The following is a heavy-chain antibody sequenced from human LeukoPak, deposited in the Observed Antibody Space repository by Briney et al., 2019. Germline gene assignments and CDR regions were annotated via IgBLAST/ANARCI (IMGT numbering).Heavy chain of an antibody. CDR3: AKRGVVIRVILVGFHKEAYYFDS. Sequence: GGSLRLSCAVSGITLSNYGMSWVRQAPGKGQEWVAGVSDSGGRTNYAGSVKGRFTIYRDNPKNTIYLQMNSLSAEDTAVYFCAKRGVVIRVILVGFHKEAYYFDSWGQGALVTVSS. V-gene: IGHV3-23*01. J-gene: IGHJ4*02. CDR2: VSDSGGRT. D-gene: IGHD3-22*01. CDR1: GITLSNYG.